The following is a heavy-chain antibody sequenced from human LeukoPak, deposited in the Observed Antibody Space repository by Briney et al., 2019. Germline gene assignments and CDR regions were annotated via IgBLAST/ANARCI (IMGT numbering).Heavy chain of an antibody. CDR2: ISYDGSNK. D-gene: IGHD4-4*01. Sequence: QAGGSLRLSCAASGFTFSSYGMHWVRQAPGKGLEWVAVISYDGSNKYYADSVKGRFTISRDNSKNTLYLQMNSLRAEDTAVYYCAKDAMTTVTTPTVYYYYGMDVWGQGTTVTVSS. CDR1: GFTFSSYG. CDR3: AKDAMTTVTTPTVYYYYGMDV. J-gene: IGHJ6*02. V-gene: IGHV3-30*18.